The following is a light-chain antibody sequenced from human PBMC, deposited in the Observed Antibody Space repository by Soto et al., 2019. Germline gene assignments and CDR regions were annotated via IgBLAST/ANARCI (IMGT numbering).Light chain of an antibody. Sequence: DVQRTMSTSSLFASVGDRVTITCRASQRMSNWLAWYQQKPGKAPKLLIYKASILESGVPSRFSGSGSGTEFTLTICSLQPYDFATYYCQEYKSDSNTFGLGTRLEIK. CDR1: QRMSNW. J-gene: IGKJ5*01. V-gene: IGKV1-5*03. CDR2: KAS. CDR3: QEYKSDSNT.